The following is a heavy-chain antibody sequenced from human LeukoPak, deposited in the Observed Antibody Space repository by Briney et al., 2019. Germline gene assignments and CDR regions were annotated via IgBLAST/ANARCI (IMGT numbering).Heavy chain of an antibody. CDR2: ISSSSSTI. CDR3: AKDERNWNYNLASQTYD. CDR1: GFTFSSYS. Sequence: GGSLRLSCAASGFTFSSYSMNWVRQAPGKGLEWVSHISSSSSTIYYADSVKGRFTISRDNAKSSLYLQMNSLRAEDTAVYYCAKDERNWNYNLASQTYDWGQGTLVTVSS. D-gene: IGHD1-7*01. V-gene: IGHV3-48*01. J-gene: IGHJ4*02.